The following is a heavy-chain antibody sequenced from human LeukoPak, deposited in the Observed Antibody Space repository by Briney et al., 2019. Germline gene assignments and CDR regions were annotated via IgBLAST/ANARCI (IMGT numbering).Heavy chain of an antibody. D-gene: IGHD4-11*01. CDR1: GFAFSTYA. Sequence: GGSLRLSCAASGFAFSTYAMSWVRQAPGKGLEWVSVISGSGGTRYYADSVKGRFTISRDNSKNTVDLQMNSLRAEDTAVYYCAKDVLPTVWSPEYWGQGTLVTVSS. CDR3: AKDVLPTVWSPEY. J-gene: IGHJ4*02. CDR2: ISGSGGTR. V-gene: IGHV3-23*01.